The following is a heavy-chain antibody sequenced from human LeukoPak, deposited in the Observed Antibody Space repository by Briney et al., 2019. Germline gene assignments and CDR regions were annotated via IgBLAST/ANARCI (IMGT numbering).Heavy chain of an antibody. CDR2: IRGSGDIT. CDR3: AKVGDYVWGSYRPYAFDM. J-gene: IGHJ3*02. V-gene: IGHV3-23*01. D-gene: IGHD3-16*02. Sequence: GGSLRLSCAASGFTFSSYGMSWVRQAPGKGLEWVSGIRGSGDITFYADSVKGRFTISRDNSKNTLYLQMNSLRAEDTAVYYCAKVGDYVWGSYRPYAFDMWGQGTMVTVSS. CDR1: GFTFSSYG.